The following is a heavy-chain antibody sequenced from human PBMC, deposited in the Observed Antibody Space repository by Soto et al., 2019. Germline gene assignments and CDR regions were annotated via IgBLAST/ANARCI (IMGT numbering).Heavy chain of an antibody. D-gene: IGHD3-10*01. CDR2: IYYSGST. J-gene: IGHJ6*02. CDR1: GGSISSYY. V-gene: IGHV4-59*12. Sequence: SETLSLTCTVSGGSISSYYWSWIRQPPGKGLEWIGYIYYSGSTNYNPSLKSRVTISVDTSKNQFSLKLSSVTAADTAVYYCARIDGSGSYYPYYYYYGMDGWGQGTTVTVSS. CDR3: ARIDGSGSYYPYYYYYGMDG.